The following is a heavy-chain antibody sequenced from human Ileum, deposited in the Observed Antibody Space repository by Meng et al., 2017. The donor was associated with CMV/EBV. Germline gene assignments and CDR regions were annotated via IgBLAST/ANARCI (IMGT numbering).Heavy chain of an antibody. Sequence: VHLHQWGAGLLTPSETLSLTCGVYDESSSSYFWTWIRQPPGKGLEWIGEIFHVGGTSYNPSLEGRATISVDTSKKQFSLKLSSVTAADTAVYYCARGTSQAWELLHYWGQGTLVTVSS. CDR2: IFHVGGT. J-gene: IGHJ4*02. CDR3: ARGTSQAWELLHY. D-gene: IGHD2-15*01. CDR1: DESSSSYF. V-gene: IGHV4-34*01.